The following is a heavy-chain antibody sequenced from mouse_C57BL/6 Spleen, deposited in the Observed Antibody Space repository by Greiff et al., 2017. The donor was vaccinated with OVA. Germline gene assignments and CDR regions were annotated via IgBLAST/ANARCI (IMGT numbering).Heavy chain of an antibody. CDR1: GYSFTDYN. V-gene: IGHV1-39*01. D-gene: IGHD1-1*01. Sequence: VQLQQSGPELVKPGASVKISCKASGYSFTDYNMNWVKQSNGKSLEWIGVINPNYGTTSSNQKFKGKATLTVDQSSSTAYMQLNSLTSEDSAVYYCALQKRERDYYGSSSPFDYWGQGTTLTVSS. CDR3: ALQKRERDYYGSSSPFDY. CDR2: INPNYGTT. J-gene: IGHJ2*01.